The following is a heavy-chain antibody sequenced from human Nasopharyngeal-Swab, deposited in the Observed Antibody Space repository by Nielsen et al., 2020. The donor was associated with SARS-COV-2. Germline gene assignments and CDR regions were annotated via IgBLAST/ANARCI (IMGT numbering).Heavy chain of an antibody. D-gene: IGHD2-15*01. Sequence: GESLKISCAASGFTFSSYSMNWVRQAPGKGLEWVSYISSSSTIYYADSVKGRFTISRDNAKNSLYLQMNYLRADDTAVYYCARDCGNCGSGGNCDFWGQGTLVTVSS. CDR1: GFTFSSYS. J-gene: IGHJ4*02. CDR2: ISSSSTI. CDR3: ARDCGNCGSGGNCDF. V-gene: IGHV3-48*01.